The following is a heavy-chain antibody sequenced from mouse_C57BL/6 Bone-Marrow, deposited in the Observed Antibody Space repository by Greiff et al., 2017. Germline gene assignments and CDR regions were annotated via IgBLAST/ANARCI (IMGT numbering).Heavy chain of an antibody. Sequence: QVQLQQPGAELVMPGASVKLSCKASGYTFTSYWMHWVKQRPGQGLEWIGEIDPSDSYTNYNQKFKGKATLTVDKSSSTAYMQLSSLTSEDSAVCYCARDGSSYDWFAYWGRGTVVTVSA. CDR2: IDPSDSYT. J-gene: IGHJ3*01. D-gene: IGHD1-1*01. CDR3: ARDGSSYDWFAY. V-gene: IGHV1-69*01. CDR1: GYTFTSYW.